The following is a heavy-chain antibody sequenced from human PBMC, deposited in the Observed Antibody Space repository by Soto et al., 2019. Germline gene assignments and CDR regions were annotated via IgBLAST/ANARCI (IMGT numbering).Heavy chain of an antibody. CDR2: ISAYNGNT. CDR1: VYTFTSYG. J-gene: IGHJ5*02. CDR3: ASSPTKAAAGAWFDP. V-gene: IGHV1-18*01. D-gene: IGHD6-13*01. Sequence: ASVKVSCKASVYTFTSYGISWVRQAPGQGLEWMGWISAYNGNTNYAQKLQGRVTMTTDTSTSTAYMELRSLRSDDTAVYYCASSPTKAAAGAWFDPWGQGTLVTVSS.